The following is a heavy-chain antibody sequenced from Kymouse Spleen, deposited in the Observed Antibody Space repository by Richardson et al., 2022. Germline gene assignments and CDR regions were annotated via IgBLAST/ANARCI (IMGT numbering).Heavy chain of an antibody. CDR1: GGSISSSNW. V-gene: IGHV4-4*02. CDR3: ARDRATMVRGVIGPFFDY. D-gene: IGHD3-10*01. Sequence: QVQLQESGPGLVKPSGTLSLTCAVSGGSISSSNWWSWVRQPPGKGLEWIGEIYHSGSTNYNPSLKSRVTISVDKSKNQFSLKLSSVTAADTAVYYCARDRATMVRGVIGPFFDYWGQGTLVTVSS. J-gene: IGHJ4*02. CDR2: IYHSGST.